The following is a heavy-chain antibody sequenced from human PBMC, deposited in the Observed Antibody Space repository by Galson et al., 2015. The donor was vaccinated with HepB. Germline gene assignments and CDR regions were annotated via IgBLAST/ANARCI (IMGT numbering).Heavy chain of an antibody. CDR1: GYTFTSYG. Sequence: SVKVSCKASGYTFTSYGISWVRQAPGQGLEWMGWISAYNGNTNYAQKLQGRVTMTTDTSTSTAYMELRSLRSDDTAVYYCARGRFYYGSGSRFDYWGQGTLVTVSS. CDR2: ISAYNGNT. CDR3: ARGRFYYGSGSRFDY. D-gene: IGHD3-10*01. V-gene: IGHV1-18*01. J-gene: IGHJ4*02.